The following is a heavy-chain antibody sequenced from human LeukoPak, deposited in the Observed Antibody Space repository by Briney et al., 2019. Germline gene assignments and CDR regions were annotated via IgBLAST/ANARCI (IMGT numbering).Heavy chain of an antibody. CDR1: GFTFSSYW. J-gene: IGHJ4*02. V-gene: IGHV3-7*01. CDR3: ARAWGPQNLDY. Sequence: PGGSLRLSCAASGFTFSSYWMSWVRQAPGKGLEWVANIKQDGSEKYYVDSVKGRFTISRDNAKNSLYLQMNSLRAEDTAVCYCARAWGPQNLDYWGQGTLVTVSS. CDR2: IKQDGSEK. D-gene: IGHD7-27*01.